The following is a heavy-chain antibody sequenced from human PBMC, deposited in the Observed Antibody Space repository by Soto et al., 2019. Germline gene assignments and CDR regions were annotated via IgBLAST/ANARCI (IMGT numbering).Heavy chain of an antibody. J-gene: IGHJ6*03. Sequence: GGSLRLSCAASGFTFSSYSMNWVRQAPGKGLEWVSYISSSSSTIYYADSVKGRFTISRDNAKNSLYLQMNSLRAEDTAVYYCARDIVVVVAATPGTSYYYYMDVWGKGTTVTVSS. V-gene: IGHV3-48*01. D-gene: IGHD2-15*01. CDR3: ARDIVVVVAATPGTSYYYYMDV. CDR2: ISSSSSTI. CDR1: GFTFSSYS.